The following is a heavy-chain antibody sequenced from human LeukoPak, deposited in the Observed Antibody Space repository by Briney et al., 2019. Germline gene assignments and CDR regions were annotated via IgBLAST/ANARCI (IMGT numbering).Heavy chain of an antibody. D-gene: IGHD6-13*01. J-gene: IGHJ4*02. V-gene: IGHV3-30*02. CDR1: GFTFNNDG. Sequence: GGSLRLSCAASGFTFNNDGMHWVRQAPGKGLEWVAFIQYDGSDKYYADSVKGRFTISRDNSKNTLYLQMNSLRAEDTAVYYCAKDLGNSFDYWGQGTLVTVSS. CDR2: IQYDGSDK. CDR3: AKDLGNSFDY.